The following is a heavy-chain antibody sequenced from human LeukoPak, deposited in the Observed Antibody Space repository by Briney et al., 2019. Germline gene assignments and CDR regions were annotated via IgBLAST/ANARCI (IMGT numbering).Heavy chain of an antibody. D-gene: IGHD4-17*01. CDR1: GGSISSSSYY. CDR3: ANSIDFDYGDYYFDY. V-gene: IGHV4-39*07. CDR2: IYYSGST. J-gene: IGHJ4*02. Sequence: PSETLSPTCTVSGGSISSSSYYWGWIRQPPGKGLEWIGTIYYSGSTYYNPSLKSRVTISLDTSKNQFSLKLSSVTAADTAVYYCANSIDFDYGDYYFDYWGQGALVTISS.